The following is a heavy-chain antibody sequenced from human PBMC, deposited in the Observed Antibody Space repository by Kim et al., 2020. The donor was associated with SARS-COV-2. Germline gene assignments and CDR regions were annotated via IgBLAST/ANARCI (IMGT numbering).Heavy chain of an antibody. Sequence: GGSLRLSCAASGFTFSSYSMNRARQAPGKGLEWVSYISSSSSTIYYADSVKGRFTISRDNAKNSLYLQMNSLRDEDTAVYYCAETYGSGSYYPRWGQGTLVTVSS. CDR1: GFTFSSYS. D-gene: IGHD3-10*01. CDR3: AETYGSGSYYPR. V-gene: IGHV3-48*02. CDR2: ISSSSSTI. J-gene: IGHJ4*02.